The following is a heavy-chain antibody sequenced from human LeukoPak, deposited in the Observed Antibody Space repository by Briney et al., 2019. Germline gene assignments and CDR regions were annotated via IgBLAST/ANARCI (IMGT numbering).Heavy chain of an antibody. V-gene: IGHV3-7*03. D-gene: IGHD1-14*01. CDR3: ARDRPPRS. CDR2: IKQDGREK. Sequence: GGSLRLSCAASGFTFSTYWMTWVRQAPGKGLEWVAYIKQDGREKYYADSVKGRFTISRDNAKNSLYLQMNSLRAEDTAVYYCARDRPPRSWGPGTLVTVSS. J-gene: IGHJ5*02. CDR1: GFTFSTYW.